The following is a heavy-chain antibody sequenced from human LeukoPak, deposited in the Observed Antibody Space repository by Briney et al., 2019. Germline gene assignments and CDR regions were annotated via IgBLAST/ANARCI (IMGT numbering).Heavy chain of an antibody. CDR3: AKVALGYCSGSSCYYFDY. CDR1: GFTFSGYA. Sequence: PGGSLRLSCEASGFTFSGYAMSWVRQAPGKGLEWVSSINAFGARTYYADSVKGRFTFSRDNSKNTLYLQMNSLRAEDTALYYCAKVALGYCSGSSCYYFDYGGQGTLVTVSS. CDR2: INAFGART. J-gene: IGHJ4*02. V-gene: IGHV3-23*01. D-gene: IGHD2-15*01.